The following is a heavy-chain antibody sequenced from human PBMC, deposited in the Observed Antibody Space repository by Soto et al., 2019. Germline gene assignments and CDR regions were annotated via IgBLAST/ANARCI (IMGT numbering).Heavy chain of an antibody. J-gene: IGHJ4*02. Sequence: EVQLLESGGGLVQPGGSLRLSCAASGFTFSSYAMRWVRQAPVKGLEWVSAIRGSGGNTYYADSVKGRFTISRDNSKNTLYLQMNSLRAEDTAVYYCARRGSGSYYDYWGQGTLVTVSS. V-gene: IGHV3-23*01. CDR1: GFTFSSYA. D-gene: IGHD1-26*01. CDR3: ARRGSGSYYDY. CDR2: IRGSGGNT.